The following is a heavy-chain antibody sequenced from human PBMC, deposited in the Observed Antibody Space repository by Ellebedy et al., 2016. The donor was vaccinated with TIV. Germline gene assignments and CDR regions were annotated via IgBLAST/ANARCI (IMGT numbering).Heavy chain of an antibody. V-gene: IGHV3-23*01. CDR1: GFAFDHYG. D-gene: IGHD4-23*01. Sequence: GESLKISCSAVGFAFDHYGMAWVRQAPGKVLEWVSTISGGGAATYYADSVKGRFTVSRDNSKNTLYLQMNTMRVEDTAVFYCARDTGGPGGDFFDLWGQGTLVTVSS. J-gene: IGHJ4*02. CDR2: ISGGGAAT. CDR3: ARDTGGPGGDFFDL.